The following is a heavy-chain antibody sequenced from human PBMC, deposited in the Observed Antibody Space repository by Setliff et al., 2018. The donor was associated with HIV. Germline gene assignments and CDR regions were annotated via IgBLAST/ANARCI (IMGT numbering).Heavy chain of an antibody. V-gene: IGHV4-31*03. CDR3: GHQSDVTAVVDY. D-gene: IGHD2-21*02. Sequence: SETLSLTCSVSGVSVNNGYYWTWIRQRPGQGLEWLGYVFYRGTVSSNPSLKSRLTIVVDKPTNKVSLKLTSVTAADTGTYYCGHQSDVTAVVDYWGQGTQVTVSS. CDR1: GVSVNNGYY. J-gene: IGHJ4*02. CDR2: VFYRGTV.